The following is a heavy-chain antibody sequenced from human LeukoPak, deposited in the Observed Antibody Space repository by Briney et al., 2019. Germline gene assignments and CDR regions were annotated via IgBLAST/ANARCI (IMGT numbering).Heavy chain of an antibody. CDR1: GGSFIGYY. Sequence: SETLSLTCAVYGGSFIGYYWSWIRQPPGKGLEWIGEINHSGSTNYNPSVKSRVTISVDTSKYQFSLKLSSVTAADTAVYYCARKGSSSWAYYFDYWGQGTLVTVSS. CDR2: INHSGST. D-gene: IGHD6-13*01. J-gene: IGHJ4*02. CDR3: ARKGSSSWAYYFDY. V-gene: IGHV4-34*01.